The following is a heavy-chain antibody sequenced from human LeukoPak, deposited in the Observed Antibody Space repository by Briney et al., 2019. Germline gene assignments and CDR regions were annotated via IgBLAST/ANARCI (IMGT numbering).Heavy chain of an antibody. CDR1: GGSISSYY. J-gene: IGHJ4*02. Sequence: SETLSLICTVSGGSISSYYWSWIRQPPGKGLEWIGYIYYSGSTNYNPSLKSRVTISVDTSKNQFSLKLSSVTAADTAVYYCARASWWDCSSTSCYLYFDYWGQGTLVTVSS. CDR2: IYYSGST. V-gene: IGHV4-59*01. CDR3: ARASWWDCSSTSCYLYFDY. D-gene: IGHD2-2*01.